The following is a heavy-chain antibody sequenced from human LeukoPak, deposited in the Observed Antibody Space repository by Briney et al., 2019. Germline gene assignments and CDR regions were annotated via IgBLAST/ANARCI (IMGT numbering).Heavy chain of an antibody. J-gene: IGHJ4*02. Sequence: ASVKVSCKASGYTFTSYYMHWVRQAPGQGLEWMRIINPSGGSTSYAQKFQGRVTMTRDTSTSTVYMELSSLRSEDTAVYYCARVLVGSGSSGRKSPLGYWGQGTLVTVSS. CDR1: GYTFTSYY. D-gene: IGHD3-10*01. CDR3: ARVLVGSGSSGRKSPLGY. V-gene: IGHV1-46*01. CDR2: INPSGGST.